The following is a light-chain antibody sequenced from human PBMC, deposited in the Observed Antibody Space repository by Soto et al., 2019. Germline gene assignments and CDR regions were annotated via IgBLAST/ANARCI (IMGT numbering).Light chain of an antibody. CDR1: RSDVGRYNL. CDR3: CAYAGSSTVV. J-gene: IGLJ2*01. CDR2: EGS. Sequence: QSALTQPASVSGSPGQSITISCTGNRSDVGRYNLVSWYQQHPGKAPKLMIYEGSKRPSGVSNRFSGSQSGNTASLTISGLQAEDEADYYCCAYAGSSTVVFGGGTKLTVL. V-gene: IGLV2-23*01.